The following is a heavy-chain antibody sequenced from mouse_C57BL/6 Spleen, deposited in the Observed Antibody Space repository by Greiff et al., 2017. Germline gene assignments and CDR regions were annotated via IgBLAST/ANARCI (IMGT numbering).Heavy chain of an antibody. V-gene: IGHV1-64*01. J-gene: IGHJ4*01. CDR1: GYTFTSYW. D-gene: IGHD1-3*01. CDR2: IHPNSGST. CDR3: ARDDNPYALDY. Sequence: VQLQQPGAELVKPGASVKLSCKASGYTFTSYWMHWVKQRPGQGLEWIGMIHPNSGSTNYNKKFKSKATLTVDKSSSAAYMQLSSLTSEDSAVYYGARDDNPYALDYWGQGTAVTVSA.